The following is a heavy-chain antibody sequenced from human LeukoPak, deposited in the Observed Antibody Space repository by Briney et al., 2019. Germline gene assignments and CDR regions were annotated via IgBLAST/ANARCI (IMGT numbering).Heavy chain of an antibody. J-gene: IGHJ4*02. V-gene: IGHV3-23*01. Sequence: GGPLRLSCAASGFTFSNYAMSWVRQAPGKGLEWVSAITGSGGNTYYADSVKGRFTISRDNSKNTVFLQMNSLRAEDTAVYYCAKWGDYDVLTGYYVSDYWGQGTLVTVSS. CDR3: AKWGDYDVLTGYYVSDY. CDR1: GFTFSNYA. D-gene: IGHD3-9*01. CDR2: ITGSGGNT.